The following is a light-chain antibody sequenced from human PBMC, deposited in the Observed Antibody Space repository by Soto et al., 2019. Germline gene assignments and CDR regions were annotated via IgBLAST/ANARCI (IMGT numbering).Light chain of an antibody. V-gene: IGLV1-44*01. CDR3: SVWDDSLNGWV. J-gene: IGLJ3*02. Sequence: QSVLTQPPSASGTPGQRVTMSCSGSNYNIGSHTVNWYQQLPGTAPKLLMYSNNQRPSGVPDRFSGSKSGTSASLAISGLQSEDEADYYCSVWDDSLNGWVFGGGTKLTVL. CDR1: NYNIGSHT. CDR2: SNN.